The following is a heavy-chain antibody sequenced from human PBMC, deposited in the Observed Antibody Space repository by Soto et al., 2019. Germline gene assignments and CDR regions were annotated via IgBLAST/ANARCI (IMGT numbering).Heavy chain of an antibody. J-gene: IGHJ3*02. Sequence: QLQLQESGPGLVKPSETLSLTCTVSGGSISSSSYYWGWIRQPPGKGLEWIGSIYYSGSTYYNPSLKSRVTISVDTSKNQFSLKLSSVTAADTAVYYCARRGDLFYGDYGAFDIWGQGTMVTVSS. CDR2: IYYSGST. CDR1: GGSISSSSYY. V-gene: IGHV4-39*01. CDR3: ARRGDLFYGDYGAFDI. D-gene: IGHD4-17*01.